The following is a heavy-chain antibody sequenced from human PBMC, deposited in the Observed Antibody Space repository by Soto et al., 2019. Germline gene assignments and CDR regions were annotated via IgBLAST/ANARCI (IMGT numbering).Heavy chain of an antibody. CDR3: ARGGGSGYSDGFDI. J-gene: IGHJ3*02. CDR2: ANPSGGST. Sequence: VASVKVSCKASGYIFNTYFIHWVRQAPGQGLEWMGIANPSGGSTSHGQKVQGRVTMTRDTSTSTVYMELSSLRSDDTAVYYCARGGGSGYSDGFDIGG. CDR1: GYIFNTYF. D-gene: IGHD5-12*01. V-gene: IGHV1-46*02.